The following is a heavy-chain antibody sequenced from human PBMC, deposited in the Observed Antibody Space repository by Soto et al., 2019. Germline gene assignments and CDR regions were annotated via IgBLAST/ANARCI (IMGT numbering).Heavy chain of an antibody. CDR2: INHSGST. CDR1: GGSFSGYY. J-gene: IGHJ4*02. Sequence: SETLSLTCAVYGGSFSGYYWSWIRQPPGKGLEWIGEINHSGSTNYNPSLKSRVTISVDTSKNQFSLRAEDTYVYYCAKEGGLSGSYYISSSYYFDYWGQGTLVTVSS. D-gene: IGHD1-26*01. CDR3: AKEGGLSGSYYISSSYYFDY. V-gene: IGHV4-34*01.